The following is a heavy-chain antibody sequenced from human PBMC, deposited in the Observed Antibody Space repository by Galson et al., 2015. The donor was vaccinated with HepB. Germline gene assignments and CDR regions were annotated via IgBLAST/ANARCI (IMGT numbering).Heavy chain of an antibody. V-gene: IGHV7-4-1*02. CDR2: INTNTGNP. J-gene: IGHJ6*03. Sequence: SVKVSCKASGYTFTSNAMNWVRQAPGQGLEWMGWINTNTGNPTYAQGFTGRFVFSLDTSVSTAYLQISSLKAEDTALYYCARVTRDGSGINYYYYMDVWGKGTTVTVSS. D-gene: IGHD3-10*01. CDR1: GYTFTSNA. CDR3: ARVTRDGSGINYYYYMDV.